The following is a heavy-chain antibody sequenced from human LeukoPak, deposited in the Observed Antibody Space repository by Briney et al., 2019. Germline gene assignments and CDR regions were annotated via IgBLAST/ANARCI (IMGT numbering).Heavy chain of an antibody. V-gene: IGHV3-23*01. J-gene: IGHJ5*02. CDR1: GFTFNSHA. Sequence: PGGSLRLSCAASGFTFNSHAMSWVRQAPGKGLEWVSAIGDDVVSTYYAESVKGRFTISRDNSKNTLYLQMNSLRAEDTAVYYCTWFGELFDYHWGQGTLVTVSS. CDR3: TWFGELFDYH. D-gene: IGHD3-10*01. CDR2: IGDDVVST.